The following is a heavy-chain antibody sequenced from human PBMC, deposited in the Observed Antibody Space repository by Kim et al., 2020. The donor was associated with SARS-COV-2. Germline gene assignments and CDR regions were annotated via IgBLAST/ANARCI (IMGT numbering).Heavy chain of an antibody. D-gene: IGHD6-13*01. V-gene: IGHV3-43*02. Sequence: GGSLRLSCAASGFTFDDYAMHWVRQAPGKGLEWVSLISGDGGRTYYADSVKGRFTISRDNSKNSLYLQMNSLRTEDTALYYCAKDDFYYSSSWYRWVYWGQGTLVTVSS. J-gene: IGHJ4*02. CDR2: ISGDGGRT. CDR1: GFTFDDYA. CDR3: AKDDFYYSSSWYRWVY.